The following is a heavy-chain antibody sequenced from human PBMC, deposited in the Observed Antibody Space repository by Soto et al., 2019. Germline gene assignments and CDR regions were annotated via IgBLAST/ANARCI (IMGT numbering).Heavy chain of an antibody. V-gene: IGHV1-69*13. J-gene: IGHJ4*02. CDR1: GGTFSSYA. CDR3: ARGGYCGSGSYRFGY. D-gene: IGHD3-10*01. CDR2: IIPIFGTA. Sequence: GASVKVSCKASGGTFSSYAISWVRQAPGQGLEWMGGIIPIFGTANYAQKFQGRVTITADESTSTAYMELSSLRSEDTAVYYCARGGYCGSGSYRFGYWGQGTLVTVSS.